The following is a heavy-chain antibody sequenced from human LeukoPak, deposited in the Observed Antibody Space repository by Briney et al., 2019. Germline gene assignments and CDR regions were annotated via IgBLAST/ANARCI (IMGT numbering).Heavy chain of an antibody. Sequence: ASVKVSCKASGYTFTGYYMHWVRQAPGRGLEWMGWINPNSGGTNYAQKFQGRVTMTRDTSISTAYMELSRLRSDDTAVYYCARDGGSSSSGVDYWGQGTLVTVSS. CDR1: GYTFTGYY. CDR2: INPNSGGT. J-gene: IGHJ4*02. V-gene: IGHV1-2*02. D-gene: IGHD6-6*01. CDR3: ARDGGSSSSGVDY.